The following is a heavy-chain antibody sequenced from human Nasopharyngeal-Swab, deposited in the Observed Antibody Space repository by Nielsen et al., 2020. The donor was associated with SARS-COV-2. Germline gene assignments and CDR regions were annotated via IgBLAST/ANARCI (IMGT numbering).Heavy chain of an antibody. J-gene: IGHJ4*02. V-gene: IGHV3-74*01. CDR2: FKTDGSDT. CDR3: VRETSTSGAYYFDY. CDR1: GFTFSTYW. Sequence: GESLKISCAASGFTFSTYWMHWVRHAPGKGLVWVSRFKTDGSDTRYADSVKGRFTISRDNAKNTLYLQINSLRAEDTAVYYCVRETSTSGAYYFDYWGRGTRVTVSS. D-gene: IGHD2-2*01.